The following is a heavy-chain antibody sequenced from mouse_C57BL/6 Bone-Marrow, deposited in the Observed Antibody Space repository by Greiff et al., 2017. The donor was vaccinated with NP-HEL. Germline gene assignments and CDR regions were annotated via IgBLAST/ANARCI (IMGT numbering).Heavy chain of an antibody. D-gene: IGHD2-4*01. V-gene: IGHV1-69*01. CDR1: GYTFTSYW. CDR3: ARPRLRRGYFDY. CDR2: IDPSDSYT. Sequence: VKLQQPGAELVMPGASVKLSCEASGYTFTSYWMHWVKQRPGQGLEWIGEIDPSDSYTNYNQKFKGKSTLTVDKSSSTAYMQLSSLTSEDSAVYYCARPRLRRGYFDYWGQGTTLTVSS. J-gene: IGHJ2*01.